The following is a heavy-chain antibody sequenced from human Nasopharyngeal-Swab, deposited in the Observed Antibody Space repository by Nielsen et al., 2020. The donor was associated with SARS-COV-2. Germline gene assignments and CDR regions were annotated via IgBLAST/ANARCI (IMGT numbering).Heavy chain of an antibody. D-gene: IGHD3-10*01. V-gene: IGHV3-11*01. CDR3: AREKGYQVLLDYYYHGLDF. J-gene: IGHJ6*02. CDR2: ISTSGTST. Sequence: WIRQPPGKGLELISYISTSGTSTASADSVKGRFTISRDNANNLLNLHMNNLRAEETAVYFCAREKGYQVLLDYYYHGLDFWGHGTAVTVSS.